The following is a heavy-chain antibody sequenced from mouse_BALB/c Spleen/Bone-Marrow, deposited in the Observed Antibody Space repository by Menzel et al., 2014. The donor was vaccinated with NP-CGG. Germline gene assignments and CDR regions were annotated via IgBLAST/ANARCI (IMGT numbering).Heavy chain of an antibody. CDR3: ARKDYGSRGGYFDV. D-gene: IGHD1-1*01. Sequence: QVQLQQSGPGLVSPSQRLSIPCTVSGFSLTNYGVHWVRRPPGKGLEWLGLIWAGGSTNYNSALMSRLSISKDNSKSQVFLKMNSLQTDDTAMYYCARKDYGSRGGYFDVWGAGTTVTVSS. J-gene: IGHJ1*01. V-gene: IGHV2-9*02. CDR1: GFSLTNYG. CDR2: IWAGGST.